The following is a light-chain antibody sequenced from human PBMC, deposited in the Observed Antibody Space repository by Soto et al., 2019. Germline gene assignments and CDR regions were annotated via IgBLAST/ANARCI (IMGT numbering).Light chain of an antibody. CDR2: MAS. V-gene: IGKV1-5*03. J-gene: IGKJ3*01. Sequence: DIQMTQSPSTLSASVGDRVTITCRASQSISSSLAWYQQKPGKAPNLLIYMASSLESGVPSRFSGSGSGTEFTLTISSLKPDDFATYYCQQYKTYWDFGPGTKVDIK. CDR3: QQYKTYWD. CDR1: QSISSS.